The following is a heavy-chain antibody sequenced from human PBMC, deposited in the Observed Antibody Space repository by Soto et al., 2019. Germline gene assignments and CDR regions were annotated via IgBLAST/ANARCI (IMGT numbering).Heavy chain of an antibody. D-gene: IGHD3-22*01. Sequence: PSETLSLTCTVSGGSISSYYWSWIRQPPGKGLEWIGYIYYSGSTNYNPYLKSRVTISVDTSKNQFSLKLSSVTAADTAVYYCAREGRYYDSSGYRAGYAFDIWGQGTMVTVSS. V-gene: IGHV4-59*01. J-gene: IGHJ3*02. CDR3: AREGRYYDSSGYRAGYAFDI. CDR1: GGSISSYY. CDR2: IYYSGST.